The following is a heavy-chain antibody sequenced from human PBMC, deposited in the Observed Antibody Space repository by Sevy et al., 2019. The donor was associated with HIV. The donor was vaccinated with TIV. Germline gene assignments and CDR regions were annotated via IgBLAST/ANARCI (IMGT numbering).Heavy chain of an antibody. D-gene: IGHD3-16*02. CDR3: ARALADWGSFHYSS. Sequence: GGSLRLSCAASGFTFATYWMTWVRQAPGKGLEWVASIKQDGTEKYYVESGRGRFTISRDNGKNSLYLQMSSLRAEDTAVYFCARALADWGSFHYSSWGRGTLVTVSS. J-gene: IGHJ4*02. CDR1: GFTFATYW. CDR2: IKQDGTEK. V-gene: IGHV3-7*01.